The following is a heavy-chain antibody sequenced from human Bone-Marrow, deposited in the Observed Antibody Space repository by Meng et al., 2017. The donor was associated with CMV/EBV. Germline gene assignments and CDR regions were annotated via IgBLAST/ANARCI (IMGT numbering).Heavy chain of an antibody. Sequence: GGSLRLSCAASGFTFSSYAMHWVRQAPGKGLEWVAVISYDGSNKYYADSVKGRFTISRDNSKNILYLQMNSLRAEDTAVYYCAKDPKASAVVCSSTSCYFDHWGQGTLVTVSS. CDR3: AKDPKASAVVCSSTSCYFDH. CDR2: ISYDGSNK. CDR1: GFTFSSYA. V-gene: IGHV3-30-3*01. J-gene: IGHJ4*02. D-gene: IGHD2-2*01.